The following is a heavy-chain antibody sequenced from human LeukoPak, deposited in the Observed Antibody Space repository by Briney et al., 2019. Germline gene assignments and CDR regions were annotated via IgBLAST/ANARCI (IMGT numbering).Heavy chain of an antibody. Sequence: ASVKVSCKASGYTCTGYYMHWVRQAPGQGLEWMGWINPNSGGTNYAQKFQGRVTMTRDTSISTAYMELSTLRPDDTAVYYCARDRVYCRRHCYPPDYWGQGPLVTVPS. D-gene: IGHD2-21*01. CDR3: ARDRVYCRRHCYPPDY. J-gene: IGHJ4*02. V-gene: IGHV1-2*02. CDR1: GYTCTGYY. CDR2: INPNSGGT.